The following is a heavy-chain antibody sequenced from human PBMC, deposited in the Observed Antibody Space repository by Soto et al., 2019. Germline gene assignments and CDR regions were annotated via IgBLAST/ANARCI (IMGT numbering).Heavy chain of an antibody. Sequence: EVQLVESGGGLVQPGGSLRISCAASGLTVSTNYMSWVRQAPGKGLEWVSIIYYGGTTYYADSVKGRFTISRDDSKNTLYLQMHSLRAEDTAVYYCARDYDTSRGDWAYYGIDVWGQGTTVTFSS. CDR1: GLTVSTNY. V-gene: IGHV3-66*01. J-gene: IGHJ6*02. CDR2: IYYGGTT. CDR3: ARDYDTSRGDWAYYGIDV. D-gene: IGHD3-9*01.